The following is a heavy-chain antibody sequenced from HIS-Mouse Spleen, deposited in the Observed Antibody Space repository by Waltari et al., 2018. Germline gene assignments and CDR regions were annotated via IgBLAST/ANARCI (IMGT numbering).Heavy chain of an antibody. CDR1: GGSISSSSYY. V-gene: IGHV4-39*07. J-gene: IGHJ2*01. Sequence: QLQLQESGPGLVKPSETLSLTCTVSGGSISSSSYYWGWIRQPPGKGLEWIGSIYFSGRTSYNPSLKSRVTISVDTSKNQFSLQLSSVTAADTAVYYCAREIPYSSSWYDWYFDLWGRGTLVTVSS. CDR2: IYFSGRT. CDR3: AREIPYSSSWYDWYFDL. D-gene: IGHD6-13*01.